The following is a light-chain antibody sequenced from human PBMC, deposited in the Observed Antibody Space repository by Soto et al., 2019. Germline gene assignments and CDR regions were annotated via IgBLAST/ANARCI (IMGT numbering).Light chain of an antibody. J-gene: IGLJ1*01. V-gene: IGLV2-8*01. CDR3: SSYAGSNSV. Sequence: QSVLAQPPSASGSPGRSVTISCTGTSSDVGGYNYVSWYQQHPGKAPKLMIYEVSKRPSGVPDRFSGSRSGNTASLTVSGLQAEDEADYYCSSYAGSNSVFGNGTKVTVL. CDR2: EVS. CDR1: SSDVGGYNY.